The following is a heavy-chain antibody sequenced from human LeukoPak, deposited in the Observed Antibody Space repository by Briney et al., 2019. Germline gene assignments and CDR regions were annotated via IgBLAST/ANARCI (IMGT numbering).Heavy chain of an antibody. J-gene: IGHJ5*02. Sequence: SQTLSLTCTVSGGSISGGDYYWSWIRQPPGKGLEWIGYIYYSGSTYYNPSLKSRLTISVDTSKNQFSLKLSSVTAADTAVYYCARDRVYNWFDPWGQGTLVTVSS. CDR3: ARDRVYNWFDP. CDR1: GGSISGGDYY. V-gene: IGHV4-30-4*08. CDR2: IYYSGST.